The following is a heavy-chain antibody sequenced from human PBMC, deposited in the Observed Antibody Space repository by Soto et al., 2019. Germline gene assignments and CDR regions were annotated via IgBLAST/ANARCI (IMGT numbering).Heavy chain of an antibody. CDR2: ISGSGGST. V-gene: IGHV3-23*01. CDR1: GFTFSSYA. Sequence: RRLSCAASGFTFSSYAMSWVRQAPGKGLEWVSAISGSGGSTYYADSVKGRFTISRDNSKNTLYLQMNSLRAEDTAVYYCAKEGAIVGLHFFDYWGQGTLVTVSS. CDR3: AKEGAIVGLHFFDY. D-gene: IGHD3-22*01. J-gene: IGHJ4*02.